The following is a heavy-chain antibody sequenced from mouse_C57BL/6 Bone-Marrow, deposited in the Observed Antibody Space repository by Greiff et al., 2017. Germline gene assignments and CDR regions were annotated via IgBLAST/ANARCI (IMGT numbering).Heavy chain of an antibody. D-gene: IGHD2-3*01. V-gene: IGHV1-58*01. CDR2: IFIGNGYT. CDR3: ATDGYFQLAY. Sequence: VQLQQSGAELVRPGSSVKMSCKTSGHTFTSYGINWVKQRPGQGPEWIGYIFIGNGYTEYKEKFKGKATLTSDTSSSTAYMQLSSLTSEDSEFYFGATDGYFQLAYWGQGTLVTVSA. J-gene: IGHJ3*01. CDR1: GHTFTSYG.